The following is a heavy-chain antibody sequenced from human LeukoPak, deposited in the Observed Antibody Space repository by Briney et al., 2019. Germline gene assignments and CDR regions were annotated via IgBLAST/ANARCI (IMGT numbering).Heavy chain of an antibody. V-gene: IGHV3-7*01. CDR2: IKQDGSEK. D-gene: IGHD2-2*01. Sequence: GGSLRLSCAASGFTFSSYWMSWVRQAPGKGLEWVANIKQDGSEKYYVDSVKGRFTISRDNAKNSLYLQMNSLRAEDTAVYYCARDVGYCTSTNCQLHYFDYWGQGTLVTVSS. CDR3: ARDVGYCTSTNCQLHYFDY. CDR1: GFTFSSYW. J-gene: IGHJ4*02.